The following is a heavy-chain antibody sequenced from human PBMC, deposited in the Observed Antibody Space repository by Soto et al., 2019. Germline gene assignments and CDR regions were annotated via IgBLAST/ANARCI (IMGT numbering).Heavy chain of an antibody. CDR3: ARDRFNYDSRFDP. V-gene: IGHV4-30-4*01. CDR2: IYYSGST. J-gene: IGHJ5*02. D-gene: IGHD3-22*01. CDR1: GGSISSGDYY. Sequence: PSETLSLTCTVSGGSISSGDYYWSWIRQPPGKGLEWIGYIYYSGSTYYNPSLKSRVTISVDTSKNQFPLKLSSVTAADTAVYYCARDRFNYDSRFDPWGQGTLVTVSS.